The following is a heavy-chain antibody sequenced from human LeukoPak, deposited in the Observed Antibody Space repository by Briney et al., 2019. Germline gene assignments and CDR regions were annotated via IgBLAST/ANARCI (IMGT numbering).Heavy chain of an antibody. Sequence: GGSLRLSCAASGFTFSSSAMNWVRQAPGKGLEWVSVIYSGGSTYYADSVKGRFTISRDNSKNTLYLQMNSLRAEDTAVYYCAREPGIAVAGGGDIWGQGTMVTVSS. CDR3: AREPGIAVAGGGDI. J-gene: IGHJ3*02. V-gene: IGHV3-53*01. D-gene: IGHD6-19*01. CDR2: IYSGGST. CDR1: GFTFSSSA.